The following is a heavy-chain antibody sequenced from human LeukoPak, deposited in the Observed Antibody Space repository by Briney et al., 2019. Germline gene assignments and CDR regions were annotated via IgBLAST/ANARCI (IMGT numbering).Heavy chain of an antibody. J-gene: IGHJ4*02. V-gene: IGHV1-2*02. CDR3: ARGDVLRYFDWLRPKYFDY. CDR1: GYTFTGYY. CDR2: INPNSGGT. D-gene: IGHD3-9*01. Sequence: ASVKVSCKASGYTFTGYYMRWVRQAPGQGLEWMGWINPNSGGTNYAQKFQGRVTMTRDTSISTAYMELSRLRSDDTAVYYCARGDVLRYFDWLRPKYFDYWGQGTLVTVSS.